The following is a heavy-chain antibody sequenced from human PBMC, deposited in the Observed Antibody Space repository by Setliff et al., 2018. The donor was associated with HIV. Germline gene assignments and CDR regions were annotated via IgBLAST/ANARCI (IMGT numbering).Heavy chain of an antibody. V-gene: IGHV4-34*01. CDR1: GGSFSGYY. CDR3: ARGSPSSSWYGEYAY. D-gene: IGHD6-13*01. J-gene: IGHJ4*02. Sequence: TSETLSLICAVYGGSFSGYYWSWIRQPPGKGLEWIGEINHSGSTFYSPSLKSRVTISVDTSKNQFSLKLSSVTAADTAIYYCARGSPSSSWYGEYAYWGQGTLVTVSS. CDR2: INHSGST.